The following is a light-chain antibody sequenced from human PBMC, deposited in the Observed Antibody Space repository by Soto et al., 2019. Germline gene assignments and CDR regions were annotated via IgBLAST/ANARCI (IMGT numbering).Light chain of an antibody. CDR3: ASFTRRATVV. CDR1: SSDVGGYNY. J-gene: IGLJ2*01. V-gene: IGLV2-14*03. CDR2: DVN. Sequence: QSALTQPTSVSGSPGQSITISCAGTSSDVGGYNYVSWYQQHPGKVPNLIISDVNKRPSGVSDSFSGSKSGNSASLTISGLHAEDEADYDCASFTRRATVVFGGGTKLTVL.